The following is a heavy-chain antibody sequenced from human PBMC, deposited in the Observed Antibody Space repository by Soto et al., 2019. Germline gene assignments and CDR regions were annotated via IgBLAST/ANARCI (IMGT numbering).Heavy chain of an antibody. Sequence: GGSLRLSCTASGFTFDDYAMHWVRQAPGKGLEWVSLISWDGGSTYYADSVKGRFTISRDNSKNSLYLQMNSLRAEDTALYYCAKDTGDSSSRHYYYYYGMDVWGQGTTVTVSS. CDR3: AKDTGDSSSRHYYYYYGMDV. V-gene: IGHV3-43D*04. D-gene: IGHD6-6*01. J-gene: IGHJ6*02. CDR2: ISWDGGST. CDR1: GFTFDDYA.